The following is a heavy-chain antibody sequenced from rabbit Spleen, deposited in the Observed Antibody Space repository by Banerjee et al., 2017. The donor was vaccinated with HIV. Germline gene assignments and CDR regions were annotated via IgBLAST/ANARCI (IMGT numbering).Heavy chain of an antibody. D-gene: IGHD8-1*01. Sequence: QEQLVESGGGLIQPGGSLKLSCKASGFDFSKYGVSWVRQAPGKGLEWIGYIDPVFGIAYYATWVSGRFSISRENTQNTVFLQMTSLTAADTATYFCARDGAGGSYFALWGPGTLVTVS. J-gene: IGHJ4*01. CDR1: GFDFSKYG. CDR2: IDPVFGIA. V-gene: IGHV1S47*01. CDR3: ARDGAGGSYFAL.